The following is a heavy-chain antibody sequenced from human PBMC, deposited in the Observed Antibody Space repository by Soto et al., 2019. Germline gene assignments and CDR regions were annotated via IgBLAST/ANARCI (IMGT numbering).Heavy chain of an antibody. Sequence: GESLKISCKGSGYTFTDYWIGWVRQLPGKGLEWMGIIYPGDSDTRYSPSFQGHVTITVDKSTSNAYLQWNTLKASDTAMYYCARHISHFRYYYYPMDVWGQGSTVTVSS. CDR3: ARHISHFRYYYYPMDV. CDR1: GYTFTDYW. V-gene: IGHV5-51*01. CDR2: IYPGDSDT. J-gene: IGHJ6*02.